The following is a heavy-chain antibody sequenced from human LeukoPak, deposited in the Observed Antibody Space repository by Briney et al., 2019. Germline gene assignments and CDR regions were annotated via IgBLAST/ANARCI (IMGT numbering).Heavy chain of an antibody. D-gene: IGHD1-1*01. V-gene: IGHV3-53*01. J-gene: IGHJ4*02. CDR1: GFTVSSNY. CDR3: AKNNDFDY. CDR2: IYSGGST. Sequence: GGSLRLSCAASGFTVSSNYMSWVRQAPGKGLEWVSVIYSGGSTYYADSVKGRFIISRDKSKNTLYLQMNSLRAEDTAVYYCAKNNDFDYWGQGTLVTVSS.